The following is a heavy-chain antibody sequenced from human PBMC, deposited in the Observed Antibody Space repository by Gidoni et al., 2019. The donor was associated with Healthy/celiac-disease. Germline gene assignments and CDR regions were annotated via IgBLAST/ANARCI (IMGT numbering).Heavy chain of an antibody. V-gene: IGHV3-7*03. Sequence: EVQLVESGGGLVQPGGSLRLSCAASGLTFSSYWMSWVRQAPGKGLEWVANIKQDGSEKYYVDSVKGRFTISRDNAKNSLYLQMNSLRAEDTAVYYCARDPNSGSYYYYYMDVWGKGTTVTVSS. J-gene: IGHJ6*03. CDR1: GLTFSSYW. CDR2: IKQDGSEK. D-gene: IGHD6-19*01. CDR3: ARDPNSGSYYYYYMDV.